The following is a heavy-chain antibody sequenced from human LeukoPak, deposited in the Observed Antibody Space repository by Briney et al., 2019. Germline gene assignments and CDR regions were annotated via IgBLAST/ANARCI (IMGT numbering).Heavy chain of an antibody. CDR3: AKDSRGSFDY. CDR2: ISWDGGST. J-gene: IGHJ4*02. CDR1: GFTSDDYT. Sequence: PGGSLRLSCAASGFTSDDYTMHWVRQDPGKGLEWVSLISWDGGSTYYADSVKGRFTISRDNSKNSLYLQMNSLRTEDTALYYCAKDSRGSFDYWGQGTLVTVSP. V-gene: IGHV3-43*01.